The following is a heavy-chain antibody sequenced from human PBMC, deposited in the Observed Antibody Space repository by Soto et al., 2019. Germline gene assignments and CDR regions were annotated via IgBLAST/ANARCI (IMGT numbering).Heavy chain of an antibody. V-gene: IGHV3-30*18. CDR3: AKFTGQPDYDFCSGTEP. J-gene: IGHJ5*02. CDR2: ISYDGSKK. CDR1: GFYFNKYG. Sequence: GGSLRLSCAASGFYFNKYGMHWVRQAPGKGLEWVALISYDGSKKYYADFVKGRLTISRDNSKNTLYLKMNSLRAEDTAVYYCAKFTGQPDYDFCSGTEPWGQGTVVTVSS. D-gene: IGHD3-3*01.